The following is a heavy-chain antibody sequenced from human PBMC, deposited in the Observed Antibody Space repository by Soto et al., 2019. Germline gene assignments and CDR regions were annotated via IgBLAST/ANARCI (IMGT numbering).Heavy chain of an antibody. Sequence: GASLRLSCAASGFTFSSYAMSWVRQAPGKGLEWVSAISGSGGSTYYADSVKGRFTISRDNSKNTLYLQMNSLRAEDTAVYYCAKTLSLTTVTMYYFDYWGQGTLVTVSS. D-gene: IGHD4-17*01. CDR2: ISGSGGST. J-gene: IGHJ4*02. V-gene: IGHV3-23*01. CDR1: GFTFSSYA. CDR3: AKTLSLTTVTMYYFDY.